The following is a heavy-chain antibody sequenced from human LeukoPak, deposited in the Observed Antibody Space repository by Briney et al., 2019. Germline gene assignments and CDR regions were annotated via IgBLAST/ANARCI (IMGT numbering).Heavy chain of an antibody. V-gene: IGHV3-20*04. Sequence: PGGSLRLSCAPSGFTFSSYAMSWVRQAPGKGLEWVSGINWSGGRTGYADSLKGRFTISRDNAKNTLYLQMNSLRDEDTALYYCARDLTTSDNWGQGTLVTVSS. CDR1: GFTFSSYA. J-gene: IGHJ4*02. CDR3: ARDLTTSDN. CDR2: INWSGGRT. D-gene: IGHD1/OR15-1a*01.